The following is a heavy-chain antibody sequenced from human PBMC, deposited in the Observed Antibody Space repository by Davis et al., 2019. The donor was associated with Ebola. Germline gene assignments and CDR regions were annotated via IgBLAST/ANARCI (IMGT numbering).Heavy chain of an antibody. CDR2: ISAYNGHT. J-gene: IGHJ4*02. V-gene: IGHV1-18*01. Sequence: ASVKVSCKASGYTFNSRGISWVRQAPGQGLEWMAWISAYNGHTNYAQKFQGRLTLTTDTSTSTVYMELRSLTSDDTAEYYCARGRNGGWDFDYWGQGTRVTVSS. CDR3: ARGRNGGWDFDY. CDR1: GYTFNSRG. D-gene: IGHD6-19*01.